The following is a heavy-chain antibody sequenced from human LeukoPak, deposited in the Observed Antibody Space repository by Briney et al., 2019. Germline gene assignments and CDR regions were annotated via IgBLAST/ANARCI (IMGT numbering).Heavy chain of an antibody. D-gene: IGHD3-9*01. J-gene: IGHJ4*02. CDR1: GFTFSHYG. CDR2: IRYDGSEK. CDR3: AKGFDYYLHY. V-gene: IGHV3-30*02. Sequence: GGSLRLSCGASGFTFSHYGMHWVRQAPGKGLEWVAFIRYDGSEKYYADSVKGRFSISRDNSKNTLSLQMNSLRTEDTAMYYCAKGFDYYLHYWGQGTLVSVAP.